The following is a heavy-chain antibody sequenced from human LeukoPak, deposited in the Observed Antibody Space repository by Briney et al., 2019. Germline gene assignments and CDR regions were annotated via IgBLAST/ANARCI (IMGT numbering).Heavy chain of an antibody. J-gene: IGHJ4*02. D-gene: IGHD5-12*01. V-gene: IGHV4-59*12. CDR2: IYYSGST. Sequence: PSETLSLTCTVSGGSISGYYWSWIRQPPGKGLEWIGYIYYSGSTNYNPSLKSRVTMSVDTSKNQFSLKLTSVTAADTAVYYCAKEGAYSGYDSLFDYWGQGTLVTVSS. CDR3: AKEGAYSGYDSLFDY. CDR1: GGSISGYY.